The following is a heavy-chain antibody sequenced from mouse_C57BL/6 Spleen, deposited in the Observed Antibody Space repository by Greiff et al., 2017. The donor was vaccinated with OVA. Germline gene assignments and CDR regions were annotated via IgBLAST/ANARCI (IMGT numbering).Heavy chain of an antibody. J-gene: IGHJ2*01. CDR3: AAKLGAFDY. V-gene: IGHV1-61*01. Sequence: QVQLQQPGAELVRPGSSVKLSCKASGYTLTSYWMDWVKQRPGQGLEWIGNIYPSDSETHYNQKFKDKATLTVDKSSSTAYMQLSSLTSEDSAVYYCAAKLGAFDYWGQGTTLTVSS. D-gene: IGHD4-1*01. CDR1: GYTLTSYW. CDR2: IYPSDSET.